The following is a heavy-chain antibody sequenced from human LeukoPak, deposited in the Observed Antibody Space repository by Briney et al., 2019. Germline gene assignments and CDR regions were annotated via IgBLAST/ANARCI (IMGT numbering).Heavy chain of an antibody. D-gene: IGHD3-10*01. CDR1: GFTFSSYG. V-gene: IGHV3-30*18. J-gene: IGHJ6*02. Sequence: GRSLRLSCAASGFTFSSYGMHWVRQAPGKGLEWAAVISYDGSNKYYADSVKGRFTISRDNSKNTLYLQMNSLRAEDTAVYYCAKDYYGSGSYFWRSDYYYGMDVWGQGTTVTVSS. CDR3: AKDYYGSGSYFWRSDYYYGMDV. CDR2: ISYDGSNK.